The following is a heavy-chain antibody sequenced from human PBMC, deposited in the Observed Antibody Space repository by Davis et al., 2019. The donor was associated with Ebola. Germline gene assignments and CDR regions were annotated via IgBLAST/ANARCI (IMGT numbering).Heavy chain of an antibody. V-gene: IGHV4-39*01. D-gene: IGHD5-18*01. CDR2: FYYRGST. CDR3: ARGYIYDGDAFDI. J-gene: IGHJ3*02. CDR1: GGSIINSDLYS. Sequence: MPSETLSLTCTVSGGSIINSDLYSWAWIRQPPGKGLEWIGNFYYRGSTNYDPSLKSRVTISVDTSKKQISLKLRAVTAADTAVYYCARGYIYDGDAFDIWGRGTMVAVSS.